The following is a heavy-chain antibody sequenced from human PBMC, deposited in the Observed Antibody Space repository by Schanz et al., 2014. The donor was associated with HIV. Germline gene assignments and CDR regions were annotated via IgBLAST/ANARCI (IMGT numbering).Heavy chain of an antibody. J-gene: IGHJ3*02. CDR3: ARFANWAFDI. Sequence: QAQLVESGGGVVQPGKSLRLSCAASGFTFSSYGMHWVRQAPGKGLEWVAVISSDGSNKYYADSVKGRFTISRDNSRKTLYLQMNSLRAEDTALYYCARFANWAFDIWGQGTTVTVSS. CDR1: GFTFSSYG. V-gene: IGHV3-33*05. CDR2: ISSDGSNK. D-gene: IGHD1-1*01.